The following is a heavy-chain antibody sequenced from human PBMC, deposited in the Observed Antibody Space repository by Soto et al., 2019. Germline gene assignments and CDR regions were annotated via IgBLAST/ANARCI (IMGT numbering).Heavy chain of an antibody. V-gene: IGHV1-3*01. D-gene: IGHD2-15*01. CDR2: INAGNGNT. CDR3: ASGMSGGAADWFDP. Sequence: QVQLVQSGAEVKKPGASVKVSCKASGYTFTSYAMHWVRQAPGQRLEWMGWINAGNGNTKYSQKFQGRVSITRDTSASTAYMQRSSLRPEATAVYYCASGMSGGAADWFDPWRQGTLVTVSS. CDR1: GYTFTSYA. J-gene: IGHJ5*02.